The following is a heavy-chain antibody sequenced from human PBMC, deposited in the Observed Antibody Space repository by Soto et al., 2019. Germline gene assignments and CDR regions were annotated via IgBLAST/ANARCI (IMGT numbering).Heavy chain of an antibody. D-gene: IGHD6-19*01. CDR2: ISYDGSNK. CDR1: GFAFSSYG. CDR3: ANDGIRTQQWLVQLVY. J-gene: IGHJ4*02. Sequence: QVQLVESGGGVVQPGRSLRLSCAASGFAFSSYGMHWVRQAPGKGLEWVAVISYDGSNKYYADSVKGRFTISRDNSKNTLYLQMNSLRAEDTAVYYCANDGIRTQQWLVQLVYWGQGTLVTVSS. V-gene: IGHV3-30*18.